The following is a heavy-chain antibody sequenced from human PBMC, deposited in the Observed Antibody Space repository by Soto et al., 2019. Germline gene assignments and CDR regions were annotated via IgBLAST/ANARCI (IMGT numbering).Heavy chain of an antibody. V-gene: IGHV1-2*04. J-gene: IGHJ4*02. CDR2: INPNSGGT. CDR3: ARVYCGGDCYSFDY. CDR1: GYTFTGYY. D-gene: IGHD2-21*02. Sequence: ASVKVSCKASGYTFTGYYMHWVRQAPGQGLEWMGWINPNSGGTNYAQKFQGWVTMTRDTSISTAYMELSRLRSDDTAVYYCARVYCGGDCYSFDYWGQGTLVNVS.